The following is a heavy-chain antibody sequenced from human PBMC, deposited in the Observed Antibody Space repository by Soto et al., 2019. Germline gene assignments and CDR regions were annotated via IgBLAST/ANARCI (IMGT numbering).Heavy chain of an antibody. CDR2: ISDSGNST. J-gene: IGHJ4*02. Sequence: EAQLLESGGGLVQPGGSLRLSCAASGFTFSSYAMSWARQAPGKGLEWVSTISDSGNSTYSADSVKGRFTISRDNSKNTLYLQMNSLRAEDTAVYFCARDRYGDPLWGQDDFDYWGQGTLVTVSS. V-gene: IGHV3-23*01. D-gene: IGHD4-17*01. CDR1: GFTFSSYA. CDR3: ARDRYGDPLWGQDDFDY.